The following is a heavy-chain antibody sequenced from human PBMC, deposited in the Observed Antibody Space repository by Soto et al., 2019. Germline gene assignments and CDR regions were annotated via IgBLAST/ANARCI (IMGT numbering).Heavy chain of an antibody. V-gene: IGHV3-73*02. Sequence: EVQLVESGGGLVQPGGSLKLSCAASGFAFSGSAMYWVRQASGKGPEWVGRIRSKGHNYATEYAASVKGRFTISRDDSKNTAYLQMNSLQTEDTAVYYCTRDIFSYDYSGILWFDPWGQGTLVTVSS. J-gene: IGHJ5*02. D-gene: IGHD3-16*01. CDR2: IRSKGHNYAT. CDR1: GFAFSGSA. CDR3: TRDIFSYDYSGILWFDP.